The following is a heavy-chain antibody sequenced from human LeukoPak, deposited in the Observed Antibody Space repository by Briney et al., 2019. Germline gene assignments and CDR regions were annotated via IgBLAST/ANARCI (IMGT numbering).Heavy chain of an antibody. D-gene: IGHD7-27*01. CDR1: GFTFSSYW. J-gene: IGHJ4*02. CDR2: IYSGGST. CDR3: ARGQLTGDDELFDY. V-gene: IGHV3-66*01. Sequence: GGSLRLSCAASGFTFSSYWMHWVRQAPGKGLEWVSVIYSGGSTYYADSVKGRFTISRDNAKNSLYLQMNSLRAEDTAVYYCARGQLTGDDELFDYWGQGSLVTVSS.